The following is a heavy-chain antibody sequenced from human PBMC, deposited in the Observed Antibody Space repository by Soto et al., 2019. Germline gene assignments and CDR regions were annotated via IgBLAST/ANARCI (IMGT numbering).Heavy chain of an antibody. Sequence: SETQSLTCPVSEGSSSSGGYYWRWIRQPPGKGLEWIGYIYYSGSTYYNPSLKSRVTISVDTSKNQFSLKLSSVTAADTAVYYCARDNILGILYGGMDVWGQGTTVTVSS. CDR3: ARDNILGILYGGMDV. D-gene: IGHD3-3*01. CDR1: EGSSSSGGYY. V-gene: IGHV4-30-4*01. J-gene: IGHJ6*02. CDR2: IYYSGST.